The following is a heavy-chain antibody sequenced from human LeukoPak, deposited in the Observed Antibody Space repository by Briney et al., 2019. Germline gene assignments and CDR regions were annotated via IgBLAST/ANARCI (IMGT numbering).Heavy chain of an antibody. D-gene: IGHD6-19*01. V-gene: IGHV3-15*01. CDR3: TTDRMSSGWYGDRANWFDP. J-gene: IGHJ5*02. Sequence: GGSLRLSCAASGFTFSNAWMSWVRQAPGKGLEWVGRIKSKTDGGTTDYAAPVKGRFTISRDDSKNTLYLQMNSLKTEDTAVYYCTTDRMSSGWYGDRANWFDPWGQGTLVTVSS. CDR1: GFTFSNAW. CDR2: IKSKTDGGTT.